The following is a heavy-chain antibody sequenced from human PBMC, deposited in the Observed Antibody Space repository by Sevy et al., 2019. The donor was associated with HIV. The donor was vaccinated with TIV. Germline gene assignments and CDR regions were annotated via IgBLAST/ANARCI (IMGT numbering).Heavy chain of an antibody. J-gene: IGHJ4*02. D-gene: IGHD1-7*01. CDR1: GFTFSKYW. CDR2: IKQDAGQK. V-gene: IGHV3-7*01. Sequence: GESLKISCAASGFTFSKYWMGRVRQAPGKGLEWVANIKQDAGQKYYVDSVKGRFTISRDNAKNSLYLQMNSLRAEDTAVYFCARDDGNYYFHYWGQGTLVTVS. CDR3: ARDDGNYYFHY.